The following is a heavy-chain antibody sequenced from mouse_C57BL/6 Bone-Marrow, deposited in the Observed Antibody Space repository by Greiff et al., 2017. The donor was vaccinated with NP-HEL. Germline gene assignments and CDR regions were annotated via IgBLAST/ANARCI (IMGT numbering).Heavy chain of an antibody. Sequence: EVMLVESGGGLVKPGGSLKLSCAASGFTFSSYAMSWVRQTPEKRLEWVATISDGGSYTYYPDNVKGRFTISRDNAKNNLYLQMSHLKSEDTAMYYCSRAPYYYGIYYWGQGTTLTVSS. CDR2: ISDGGSYT. V-gene: IGHV5-4*03. D-gene: IGHD1-1*01. CDR3: SRAPYYYGIYY. CDR1: GFTFSSYA. J-gene: IGHJ2*01.